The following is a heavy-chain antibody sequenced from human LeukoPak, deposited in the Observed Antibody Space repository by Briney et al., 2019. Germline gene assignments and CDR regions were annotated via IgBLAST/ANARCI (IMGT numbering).Heavy chain of an antibody. CDR1: GYTFSGYY. CDR3: ARPSRRDGYRNYFDY. Sequence: ASVKVSCKASGYTFSGYYMHWVRQAPGQGLEWMGWINPNVGGTNYAQKFQGRVTMTRDTSISTAYMELSRLRSDDTAVYYCARPSRRDGYRNYFDYWGQGTLVTVSS. D-gene: IGHD5-24*01. CDR2: INPNVGGT. V-gene: IGHV1-2*02. J-gene: IGHJ4*02.